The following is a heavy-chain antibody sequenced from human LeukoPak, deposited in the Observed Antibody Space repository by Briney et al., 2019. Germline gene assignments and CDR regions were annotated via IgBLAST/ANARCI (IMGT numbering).Heavy chain of an antibody. CDR1: GYTFTGYY. CDR3: ARVKAGPAGTGWGAFDI. J-gene: IGHJ3*02. V-gene: IGHV1-2*02. Sequence: ASVKVSCKASGYTFTGYYMHWVRQAPGQGLEWMGWINPNSGGTNYAQKFQGRVTMTRDTSISTAYMELSRLRSDDTAVYYCARVKAGPAGTGWGAFDIWGQGTMVTVSS. CDR2: INPNSGGT. D-gene: IGHD6-19*01.